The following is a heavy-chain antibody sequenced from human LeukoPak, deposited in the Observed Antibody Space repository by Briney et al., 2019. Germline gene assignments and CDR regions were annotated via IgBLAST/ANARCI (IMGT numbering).Heavy chain of an antibody. J-gene: IGHJ4*02. CDR3: ARKLWFGGPGDY. Sequence: RGSLRLSCAASGFPFSGYWMSWVRQAPGKGLEWVASIKEDGSEKYYVDSVRGRLTISRDNAKNSLFLQMSSLRAEDTAVYYFARKLWFGGPGDYWGQGTLVTVSS. CDR1: GFPFSGYW. V-gene: IGHV3-7*01. CDR2: IKEDGSEK. D-gene: IGHD3-10*01.